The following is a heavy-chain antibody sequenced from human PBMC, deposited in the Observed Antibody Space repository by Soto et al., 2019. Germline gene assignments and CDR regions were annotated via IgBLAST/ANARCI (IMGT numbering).Heavy chain of an antibody. Sequence: GESLKISCAASGFTFSSYWMHWVRQAPGKGLVWVSRINSDGSSTSYADSVKGRFTISRDNAKNTLYLQMNSLRAEDTAVYYCASLKDGYCSSTSCNDAFDIWGQGTMVTVSS. V-gene: IGHV3-74*01. CDR2: INSDGSST. J-gene: IGHJ3*02. D-gene: IGHD2-2*01. CDR3: ASLKDGYCSSTSCNDAFDI. CDR1: GFTFSSYW.